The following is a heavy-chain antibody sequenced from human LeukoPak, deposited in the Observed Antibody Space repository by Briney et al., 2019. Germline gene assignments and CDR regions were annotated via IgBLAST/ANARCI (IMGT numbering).Heavy chain of an antibody. V-gene: IGHV3-30*18. D-gene: IGHD5-24*01. CDR1: GFTFSSYG. J-gene: IGHJ4*02. CDR2: ISYDGSNK. Sequence: GGSLRLSCAASGFTFSSYGMHWVRQAPGKGLEWVAVISYDGSNKYYADSVKGRFTISRDNSKNTLYLQMNSLRAEDTAVYYSAKDEDVYWGQGTLVTVSS. CDR3: AKDEDVY.